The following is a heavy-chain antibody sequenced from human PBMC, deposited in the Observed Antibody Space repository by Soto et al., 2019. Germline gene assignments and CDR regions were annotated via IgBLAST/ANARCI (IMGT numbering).Heavy chain of an antibody. D-gene: IGHD6-19*01. V-gene: IGHV3-48*01. CDR2: ISSSSSTI. CDR1: GFTFSSYS. Sequence: EVQLVESGGGLVQPGGSLRLSCAASGFTFSSYSMNWVRQAPGKGLEWVSYISSSSSTIYYADSVKGRFTISRDNAKNSLYLQMNSLRAEDTAVYYCARDKYSSGWYNWFDPWGQGTLVTVSS. J-gene: IGHJ5*02. CDR3: ARDKYSSGWYNWFDP.